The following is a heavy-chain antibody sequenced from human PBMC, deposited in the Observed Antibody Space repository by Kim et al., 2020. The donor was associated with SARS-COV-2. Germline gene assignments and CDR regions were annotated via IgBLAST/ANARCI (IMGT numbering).Heavy chain of an antibody. Sequence: GGSLRLSCAASGFTFSSYWMSWVRQAPGKGLEWVANIKQDGSEKYCVDSVKGRFTISRDNAKNSLYLQMNSLRAEDTAVYYCARDKYSSGWFIYYYGMDVWGQGTTVTVSS. V-gene: IGHV3-7*01. CDR3: ARDKYSSGWFIYYYGMDV. CDR1: GFTFSSYW. D-gene: IGHD6-19*01. CDR2: IKQDGSEK. J-gene: IGHJ6*02.